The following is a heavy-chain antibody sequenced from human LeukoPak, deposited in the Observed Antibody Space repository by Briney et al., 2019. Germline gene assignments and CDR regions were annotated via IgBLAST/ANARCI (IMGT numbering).Heavy chain of an antibody. CDR3: ASPYCSGGSCLPYFDY. J-gene: IGHJ4*02. D-gene: IGHD2-15*01. Sequence: PSETLSLTCTVSGGPISSSSYYWGWIRQSPGKVREWIGSIYYSGSTYNNPSLKSRVTISVDTSKNQFSLKLSSVTAADTAVYYCASPYCSGGSCLPYFDYWGQGTLVTVSS. CDR1: GGPISSSSYY. V-gene: IGHV4-39*01. CDR2: IYYSGST.